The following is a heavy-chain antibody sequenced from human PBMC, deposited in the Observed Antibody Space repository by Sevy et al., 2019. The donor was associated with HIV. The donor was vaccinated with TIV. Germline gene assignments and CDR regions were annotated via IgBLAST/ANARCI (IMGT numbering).Heavy chain of an antibody. CDR3: AKSRADCTSTSCYRVTYYGMDV. J-gene: IGHJ6*02. CDR2: ISYDGSNK. CDR1: GFTFSTYG. D-gene: IGHD2-2*02. Sequence: GGSLRLSCAASGFTFSTYGMHWVRQAPGKGLEWVALISYDGSNKYYADSVKGRFTISRDNSKGTRYLQMNGLTAEDTAVYYCAKSRADCTSTSCYRVTYYGMDVWGQGTTVTVSS. V-gene: IGHV3-30*18.